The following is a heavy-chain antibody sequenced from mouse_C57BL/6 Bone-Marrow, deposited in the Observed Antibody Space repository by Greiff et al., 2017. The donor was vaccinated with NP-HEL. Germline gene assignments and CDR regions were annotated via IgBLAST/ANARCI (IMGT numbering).Heavy chain of an antibody. V-gene: IGHV5-2*01. J-gene: IGHJ2*01. D-gene: IGHD2-5*01. CDR2: IDSEGGGT. CDR1: EYEFPSYY. CDR3: ATRSNVNANMAY. Sequence: EVQLLESGGGLVKPGDSLKFSCEATEYEFPSYYMPWVRQTPEQRLELVGEIDSEGGGTYYAPTFQGRATMSRDNTYKTLYLQMSSLRSEDTALYYCATRSNVNANMAYWGQGTTLTVSS.